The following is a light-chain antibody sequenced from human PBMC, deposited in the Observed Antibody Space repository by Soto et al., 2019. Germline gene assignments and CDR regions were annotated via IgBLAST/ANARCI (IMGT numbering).Light chain of an antibody. CDR2: DAS. CDR3: QQYNSYSST. J-gene: IGKJ1*01. V-gene: IGKV1-5*01. Sequence: DIQMTQSPSTQSASVGDRVTITCRASQSISSWLAWYQQKPGKAPKLLIYDASSLESGVPSRFSGSGSGTEFTLTISSLQPDDFATYYCQQYNSYSSTFGQGTKVDIK. CDR1: QSISSW.